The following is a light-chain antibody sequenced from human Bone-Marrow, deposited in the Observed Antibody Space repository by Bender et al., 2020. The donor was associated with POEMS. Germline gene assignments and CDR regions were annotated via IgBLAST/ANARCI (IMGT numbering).Light chain of an antibody. Sequence: QSALTQPASVSGSSGQSITISCTGTASDIGGYDYVSWYQQHPGKAPKLLIYEVSNRPSGVSSRFSGSKSGNTASLTISGLQAEDEADYYCSSYTSSSTIGVFGGGTKLTVL. V-gene: IGLV2-14*01. CDR3: SSYTSSSTIGV. J-gene: IGLJ2*01. CDR1: ASDIGGYDY. CDR2: EVS.